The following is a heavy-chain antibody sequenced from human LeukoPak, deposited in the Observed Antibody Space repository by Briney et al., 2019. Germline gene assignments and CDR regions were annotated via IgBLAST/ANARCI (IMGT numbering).Heavy chain of an antibody. D-gene: IGHD6-13*01. J-gene: IGHJ5*02. CDR1: GFTFSSYA. CDR2: ISGSGGST. V-gene: IGHV3-23*01. CDR3: AKDRYSSSWYNWFDP. Sequence: GAPLRLSCAASGFTFSSYAMSWVRQAPGKGLEWVSAISGSGGSTYYADSVKGRFTISRDNSKNTLYLQMNSLRAEDTAVYYCAKDRYSSSWYNWFDPWGQGTLVTVSS.